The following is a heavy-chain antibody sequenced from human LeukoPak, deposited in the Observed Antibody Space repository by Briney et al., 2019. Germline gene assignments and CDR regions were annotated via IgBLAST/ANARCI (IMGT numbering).Heavy chain of an antibody. Sequence: GRSLRLSCAASGFTFSSYGMRWVRQAPGKGLEWVAVISYDGSNKYYADSVKGRFTISRDNSKNTLYLQMNSLRAEDTAVYYCAKDWIGYCSGGSCYDLDYWGQGTLVTVSS. CDR2: ISYDGSNK. J-gene: IGHJ4*02. CDR3: AKDWIGYCSGGSCYDLDY. CDR1: GFTFSSYG. D-gene: IGHD2-15*01. V-gene: IGHV3-30*18.